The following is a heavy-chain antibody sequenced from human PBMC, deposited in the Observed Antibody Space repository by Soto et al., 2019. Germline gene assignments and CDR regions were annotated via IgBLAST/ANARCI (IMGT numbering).Heavy chain of an antibody. J-gene: IGHJ2*01. V-gene: IGHV1-18*01. CDR2: ISAYNGNT. CDR1: GYTFTSYG. CDR3: AREDEWYFDL. Sequence: QVQLVQSGAEVKKPGASVKVSCKASGYTFTSYGVSWVRQAPGQGLEWMGWISAYNGNTYYTQKFQGRVTMTTDTSTSIAYMDLRSLRSDDTAVYYCAREDEWYFDLWGRGTLVTVSS.